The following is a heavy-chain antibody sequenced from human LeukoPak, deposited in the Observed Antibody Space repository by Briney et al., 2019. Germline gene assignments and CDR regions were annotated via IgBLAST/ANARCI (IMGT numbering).Heavy chain of an antibody. J-gene: IGHJ4*02. V-gene: IGHV1-8*01. CDR1: GYTSTSYD. CDR2: MNPNSGNT. D-gene: IGHD6-6*01. CDR3: ARHSSSGFDY. Sequence: GASVKVSCKASGYTSTSYDTNWVRQATGQGLEWMGWMNPNSGNTGYAQKFQGRVTMTRNTSISTAYMELSSLRSEDTAVYYCARHSSSGFDYWGQGTLVTVSS.